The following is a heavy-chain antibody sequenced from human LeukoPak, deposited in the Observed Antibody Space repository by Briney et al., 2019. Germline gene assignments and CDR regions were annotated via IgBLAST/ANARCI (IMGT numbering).Heavy chain of an antibody. CDR2: IYTSGST. V-gene: IGHV4-4*09. Sequence: TETLSLTCTVSGGSISSYYWSWIRQPPGKGLEWIGYIYTSGSTNYNPSLKSRVTISVDTSKNQFSLKLSSVTAADTAVYYCARLGYYYGSGSYLSKHNWWFDPWGQGTLVTVSS. CDR3: ARLGYYYGSGSYLSKHNWWFDP. J-gene: IGHJ5*02. D-gene: IGHD3-10*01. CDR1: GGSISSYY.